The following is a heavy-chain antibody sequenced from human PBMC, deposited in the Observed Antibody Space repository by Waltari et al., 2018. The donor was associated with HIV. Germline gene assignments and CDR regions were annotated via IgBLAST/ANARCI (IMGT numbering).Heavy chain of an antibody. CDR2: ISYDGSNK. V-gene: IGHV3-30*18. Sequence: QVQLVESGGGVVQPGRSLRLSCAASGFTFSSCGLRWVRQVPGKGLEWVAVISYDGSNKYYADSVKGRFTISRDNSKNTLYLQMNSLRAEDTAVYYCAKDRGGSYYGLFDYWGQGTLVTVSS. CDR1: GFTFSSCG. CDR3: AKDRGGSYYGLFDY. D-gene: IGHD1-26*01. J-gene: IGHJ4*02.